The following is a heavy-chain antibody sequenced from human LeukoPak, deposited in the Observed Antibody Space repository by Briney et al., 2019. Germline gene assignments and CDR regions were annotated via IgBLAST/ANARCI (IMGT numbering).Heavy chain of an antibody. V-gene: IGHV4-39*01. J-gene: IGHJ4*02. CDR2: IYYSGST. CDR1: GGSISSSSYY. Sequence: SGTLSLTCTVSGGSISSSSYYWGWIRQPPGKGLEWIGSIYYSGSTYYNPSLKSRVTISVDTSKNQFSLKLSSVTAADTAVYYCASAPDSFDGQAFDYWGQGTLVTVSS. CDR3: ASAPDSFDGQAFDY. D-gene: IGHD3-9*01.